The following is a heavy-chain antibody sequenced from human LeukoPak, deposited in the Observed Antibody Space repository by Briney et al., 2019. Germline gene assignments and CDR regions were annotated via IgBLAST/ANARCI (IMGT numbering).Heavy chain of an antibody. V-gene: IGHV3-30*18. D-gene: IGHD1-26*01. J-gene: IGHJ3*02. CDR3: AKDSGRWLPHDAFDI. CDR2: ISYDGSNK. CDR1: GFTFSSYG. Sequence: PGRSLRLSCAASGFTFSSYGMHWVRQAPGKGLEWVAVISYDGSNKYYADSVKGRFTISRDNSKNTLYLQMNSLRAEDTAVYYCAKDSGRWLPHDAFDIWGQGTMVTVSS.